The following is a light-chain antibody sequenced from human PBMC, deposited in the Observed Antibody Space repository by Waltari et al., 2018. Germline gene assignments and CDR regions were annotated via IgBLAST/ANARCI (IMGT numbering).Light chain of an antibody. CDR3: QTGGFGIWV. J-gene: IGLJ3*02. Sequence: QLLLTQSPSASASLGASVKLTCTVSSVHSNYAIAWHQQHPQKGPRYLMKVNSDGSHIKGDGIPDRFSGSSSGAERYLIISSLQAEDEADYYCQTGGFGIWVFGGGTTLTVL. CDR2: VNSDGSH. V-gene: IGLV4-69*01. CDR1: SVHSNYA.